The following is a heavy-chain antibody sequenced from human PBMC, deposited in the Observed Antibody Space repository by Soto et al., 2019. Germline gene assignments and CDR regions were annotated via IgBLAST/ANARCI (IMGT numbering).Heavy chain of an antibody. CDR3: ARQNNYGDYAGSYYYGMDV. CDR1: GHSFTSYW. D-gene: IGHD4-17*01. Sequence: GESLKISCKGSGHSFTSYWIGWVRQMPGKGLEWMGIIYPGDSDTRYSPSFQGQVTISADKSISTAYLQWSSLKASDTAMYYCARQNNYGDYAGSYYYGMDVWGQGTTVTVSS. V-gene: IGHV5-51*01. J-gene: IGHJ6*02. CDR2: IYPGDSDT.